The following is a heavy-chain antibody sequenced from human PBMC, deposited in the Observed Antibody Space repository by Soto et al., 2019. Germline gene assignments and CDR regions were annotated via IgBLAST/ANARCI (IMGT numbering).Heavy chain of an antibody. CDR1: GFTFDDYM. CDR3: AKEGNGGSSLGS. J-gene: IGHJ4*02. D-gene: IGHD2-15*01. CDR2: ISWDGGSI. V-gene: IGHV3-43*01. Sequence: GSLRLSCEASGFTFDDYMMHWVRQAPGKGLEWISLISWDGGSIDYADSIKGRFTVSRDNSKTSLYLHMNRLTTEDTAFYYCAKEGNGGSSLGSWGQGTLVTVSS.